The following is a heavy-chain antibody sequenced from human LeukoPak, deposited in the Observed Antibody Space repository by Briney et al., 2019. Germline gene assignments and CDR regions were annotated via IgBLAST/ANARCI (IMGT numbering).Heavy chain of an antibody. D-gene: IGHD2-15*01. CDR1: GGTFSSYG. CDR3: ASPYCSGGTCYAHDAFDI. V-gene: IGHV1-18*01. CDR2: ISVYNGNT. Sequence: ASVKVSCKASGGTFSSYGISWVRQAPGQGLEWMGWISVYNGNTNYAQKLQGRVTMTTDTSTSTAYMELRSLRSDDTAVYYCASPYCSGGTCYAHDAFDIWGQGTVVTVSS. J-gene: IGHJ3*02.